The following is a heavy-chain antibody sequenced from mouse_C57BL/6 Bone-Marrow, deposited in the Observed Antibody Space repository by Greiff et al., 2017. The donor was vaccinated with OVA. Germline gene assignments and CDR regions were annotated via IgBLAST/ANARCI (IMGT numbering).Heavy chain of an antibody. CDR3: ARLHSSGYVYFDY. CDR2: INPGSGGT. J-gene: IGHJ2*01. V-gene: IGHV1-54*01. Sequence: VQLVESGAELVRPGTSVKVSCKASGYAFTNYLIEWVKQRPGQGLEWIGVINPGSGGTNYNEKFKGKATLTADKSSSTAYMQLSSLTSEDSAVYFCARLHSSGYVYFDYWGQGTTLTVSS. D-gene: IGHD3-2*02. CDR1: GYAFTNYL.